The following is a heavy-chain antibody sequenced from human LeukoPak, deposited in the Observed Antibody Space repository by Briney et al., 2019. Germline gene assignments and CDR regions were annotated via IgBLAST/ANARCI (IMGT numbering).Heavy chain of an antibody. Sequence: ASVKVSCKASGGTFSSYAISWVRQAPGQGLEWMGWISPYNINTNYAQKLQGRVTMTTDTSTSTAYMELRSLRSDDTAVYYCATAMVRGDLTGYWGQGTLVTVSS. J-gene: IGHJ4*02. CDR2: ISPYNINT. CDR3: ATAMVRGDLTGY. CDR1: GGTFSSYA. V-gene: IGHV1-18*01. D-gene: IGHD3-10*01.